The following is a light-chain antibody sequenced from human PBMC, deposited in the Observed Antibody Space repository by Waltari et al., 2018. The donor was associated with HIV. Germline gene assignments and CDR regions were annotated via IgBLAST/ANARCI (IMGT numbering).Light chain of an antibody. CDR3: SAWDRSLSAVI. J-gene: IGLJ2*01. V-gene: IGLV10-54*04. Sequence: QAGLTQPPSVSKGLRQTATLTCTGDSNNVGNQGATWLQQHLGHPPKLLFYKNNNRPSGISERFSASKSGNTASLTITGLQPEDEADYFCSAWDRSLSAVIFGGGTTLIVL. CDR1: SNNVGNQG. CDR2: KNN.